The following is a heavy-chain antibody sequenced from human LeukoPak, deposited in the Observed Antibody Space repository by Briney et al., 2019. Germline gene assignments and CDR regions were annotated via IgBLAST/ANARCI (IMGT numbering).Heavy chain of an antibody. Sequence: SETLSLTCAVSGGSISSGGYSWSWFGHPPGKALEWIGYIYHSGSTYYNPSLKSRVTISVDRSKNQFSLKLSSVTAADTAVYYCARAEIPRYCSSTSCYMDYGMDVWGQGTTVTVSS. CDR3: ARAEIPRYCSSTSCYMDYGMDV. D-gene: IGHD2-2*02. CDR2: IYHSGST. V-gene: IGHV4-30-2*01. CDR1: GGSISSGGYS. J-gene: IGHJ6*02.